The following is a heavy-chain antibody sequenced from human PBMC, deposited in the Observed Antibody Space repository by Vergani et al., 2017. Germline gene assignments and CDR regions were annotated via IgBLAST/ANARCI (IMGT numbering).Heavy chain of an antibody. D-gene: IGHD3-9*01. Sequence: EVQLVESGGGLVKPGWSLRLSCAASGFTFSSYSMNWVRQAPGKGLEWVSSISSSSSYIYYADSVKGRFTISRDNAKNSLYLQMNSLRAEDTAVYYCVIYDILKYDAFDIWGQGTLVTVSS. CDR3: VIYDILKYDAFDI. J-gene: IGHJ3*02. V-gene: IGHV3-21*01. CDR2: ISSSSSYI. CDR1: GFTFSSYS.